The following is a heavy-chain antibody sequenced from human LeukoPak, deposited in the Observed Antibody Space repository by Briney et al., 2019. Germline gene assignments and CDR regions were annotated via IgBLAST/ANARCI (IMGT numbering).Heavy chain of an antibody. CDR2: INPNSGGT. J-gene: IGHJ3*02. CDR3: AADPYDFWSGSTAFDI. Sequence: ASVKVSCKASGYTFTGYYMHWVRQAPGQGLEWMGWINPNSGGTNYAQKFQERVTITRDMSTSTAYMELSSLRSEDTAVYYCAADPYDFWSGSTAFDIWGQGTMVTVSS. D-gene: IGHD3-3*01. CDR1: GYTFTGYY. V-gene: IGHV1-2*02.